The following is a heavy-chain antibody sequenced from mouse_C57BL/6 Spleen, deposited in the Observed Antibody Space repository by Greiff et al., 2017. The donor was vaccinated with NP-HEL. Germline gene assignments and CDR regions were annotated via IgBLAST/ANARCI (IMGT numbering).Heavy chain of an antibody. CDR2: ISSGSSTI. Sequence: EVKVVESGGGLVKPGGSLKLSCAASGFTFSDYGMHWVRQAPEKGLEWVAYISSGSSTIYYADTVKGRFTISRDNAKNTLFLQMTSLRSEDTAMYYCARRLLRHGLAYWGQGTLVTVSA. V-gene: IGHV5-17*01. CDR1: GFTFSDYG. D-gene: IGHD2-3*01. CDR3: ARRLLRHGLAY. J-gene: IGHJ3*01.